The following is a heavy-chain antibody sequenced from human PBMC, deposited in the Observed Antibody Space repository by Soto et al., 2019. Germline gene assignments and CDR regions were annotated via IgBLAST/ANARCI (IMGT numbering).Heavy chain of an antibody. J-gene: IGHJ6*02. Sequence: EVQLLESGGGLVQPGGSLRLSCAASGFTFSSYAMSWVRQAPGKGLEWVSAISGSGGSTYYADSVKGRFTISRDNSKNTLYLQMNSLRAEDTAVYYCAKAPSGWLDRDYYGMDVWGQGTTVTVSS. CDR1: GFTFSSYA. V-gene: IGHV3-23*01. CDR2: ISGSGGST. CDR3: AKAPSGWLDRDYYGMDV. D-gene: IGHD6-19*01.